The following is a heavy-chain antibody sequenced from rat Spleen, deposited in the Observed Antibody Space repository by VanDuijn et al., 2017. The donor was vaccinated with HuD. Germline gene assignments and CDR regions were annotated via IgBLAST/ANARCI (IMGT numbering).Heavy chain of an antibody. V-gene: IGHV5-58*01. CDR3: AKDGGYLYYFDY. CDR2: IDTDGGNT. Sequence: EVQLVETGGGLVQPGRSLKLSCVASGFTFNRYWMYWVRQAPGKGLEWVSSIDTDGGNTYYRDSVKGRFTISRDNAKSSLYLQMDSLRSEDTSTYYCAKDGGYLYYFDYWGQGVMVTVSS. CDR1: GFTFNRYW. D-gene: IGHD1-3*01. J-gene: IGHJ2*01.